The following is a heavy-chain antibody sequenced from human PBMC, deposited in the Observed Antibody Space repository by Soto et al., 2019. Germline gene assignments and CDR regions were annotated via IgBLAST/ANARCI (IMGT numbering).Heavy chain of an antibody. Sequence: QVQLVQSGAEVKKPGASVKVSCKASGYTFTSYDINWVRQATGQGLEWMGWMNPNSGNTGYAQKLHGRVTMTRNTSISTDYMELSSLRSEDTAVYYCARTMVRGVIKSYYYYGMDVWGQGTTVTVSS. CDR1: GYTFTSYD. V-gene: IGHV1-8*01. J-gene: IGHJ6*02. CDR2: MNPNSGNT. D-gene: IGHD3-10*01. CDR3: ARTMVRGVIKSYYYYGMDV.